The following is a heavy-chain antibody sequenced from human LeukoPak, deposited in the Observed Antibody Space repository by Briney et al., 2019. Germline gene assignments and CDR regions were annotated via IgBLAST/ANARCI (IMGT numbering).Heavy chain of an antibody. Sequence: GGSLRLSCATSGFSFSDYYMSWIRQAPGKGLEWVSSISVSGGSTYYADSVKGRFTISRDNSKNTLYLQMNSLRAEDTAVYYCAKDRMIVVGFDYWGQGTLVTVSS. D-gene: IGHD3-22*01. CDR1: GFSFSDYY. CDR3: AKDRMIVVGFDY. CDR2: ISVSGGST. J-gene: IGHJ4*02. V-gene: IGHV3-23*01.